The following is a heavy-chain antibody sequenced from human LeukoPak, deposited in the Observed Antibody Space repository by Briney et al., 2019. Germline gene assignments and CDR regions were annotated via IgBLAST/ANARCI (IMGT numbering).Heavy chain of an antibody. D-gene: IGHD2-2*02. CDR3: ARDLYESGLHYYSYYGMDA. CDR1: GFMFNNYG. CDR2: IWYDGSNK. Sequence: GGSLRLSCAASGFMFNNYGMHWVRQAPGKGLEWVAVIWYDGSNKYYADSVKGRFTLSRDNSKNTLYLQMNSLRAEDTAVYYCARDLYESGLHYYSYYGMDAWGQGTTVTVSS. V-gene: IGHV3-33*01. J-gene: IGHJ6*02.